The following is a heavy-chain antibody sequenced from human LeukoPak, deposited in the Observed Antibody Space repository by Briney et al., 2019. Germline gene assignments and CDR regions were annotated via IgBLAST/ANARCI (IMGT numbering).Heavy chain of an antibody. D-gene: IGHD3-22*01. CDR3: ARVRLGYDSSGYYLKGSAFDI. CDR2: IIPIFGTA. J-gene: IGHJ3*02. V-gene: IGHV1-69*05. CDR1: GGTFSSYA. Sequence: SVKVSCKASGGTFSSYAISWMRQAPGQGLEWMGGIIPIFGTANYAQKFQGRVTITTDESTSTAYMELSSLRSEDTAVYYCARVRLGYDSSGYYLKGSAFDIWGQGTMVTVSS.